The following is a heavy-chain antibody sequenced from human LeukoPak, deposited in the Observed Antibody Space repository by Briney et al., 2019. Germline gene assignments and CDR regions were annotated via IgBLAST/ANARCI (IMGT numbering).Heavy chain of an antibody. D-gene: IGHD5-18*01. V-gene: IGHV1-18*01. J-gene: IGHJ4*02. CDR3: ARTWIQLCLGCFDY. Sequence: ASVKVSCKASGYTFTSYGISWVRQAPGQGLEWMGWISAYNGNTNYAQKFQGRVTMTTDTSTTTAYMELRSLTSDDTAVYYCARTWIQLCLGCFDYWGQGTLVTVSS. CDR2: ISAYNGNT. CDR1: GYTFTSYG.